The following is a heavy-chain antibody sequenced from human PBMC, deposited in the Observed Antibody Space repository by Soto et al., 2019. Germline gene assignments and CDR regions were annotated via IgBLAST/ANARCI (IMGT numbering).Heavy chain of an antibody. V-gene: IGHV1-69*01. CDR1: GGTFSNYA. CDR2: IVPAFGTP. CDR3: ARGATIFGVAAYSYYEMEV. Sequence: QVQLVQSGAEVKKPGSSVKVSCRASGGTFSNYAISWVRQAPGQGLEWMGGIVPAFGTPNYEQNLQGRITITAADSTTTVYMDLSSLRSEDTAVYYCARGATIFGVAAYSYYEMEVWGQGTTVTVSS. J-gene: IGHJ6*02. D-gene: IGHD3-3*01.